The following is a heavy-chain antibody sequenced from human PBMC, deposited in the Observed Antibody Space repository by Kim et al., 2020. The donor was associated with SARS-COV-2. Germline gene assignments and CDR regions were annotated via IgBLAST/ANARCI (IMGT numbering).Heavy chain of an antibody. V-gene: IGHV4-39*01. D-gene: IGHD5-12*01. Sequence: SETLSLTCTVSGGSISSSTYYWGWIRQPPGKGLEWIGNIYYSGSTHYKPSLKSRVTISVDTSKNQFSLKLSSVTAADTAVYYCARSFAWYDSGHTYRFDPWGQGSLVTVSS. CDR3: ARSFAWYDSGHTYRFDP. CDR1: GGSISSSTYY. J-gene: IGHJ5*02. CDR2: IYYSGST.